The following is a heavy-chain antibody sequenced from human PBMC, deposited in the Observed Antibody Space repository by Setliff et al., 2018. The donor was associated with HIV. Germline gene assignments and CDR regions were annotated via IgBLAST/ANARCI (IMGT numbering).Heavy chain of an antibody. D-gene: IGHD4-4*01. CDR2: VNHSGST. CDR3: ARGRDDYNYDPFDI. CDR1: GGSFNGYY. Sequence: PSETLSLTCAVYGGSFNGYYWSWIRQPPGKGLEWIGEVNHSGSTNYNPSLKSRVTISVDTSKNQFSLKLSSVTAADTAVYYCARGRDDYNYDPFDIWGQGTMVTV. J-gene: IGHJ3*02. V-gene: IGHV4-34*01.